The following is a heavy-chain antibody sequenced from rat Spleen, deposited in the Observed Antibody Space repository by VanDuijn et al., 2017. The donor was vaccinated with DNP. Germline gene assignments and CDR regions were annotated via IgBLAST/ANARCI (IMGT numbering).Heavy chain of an antibody. J-gene: IGHJ2*01. V-gene: IGHV5-22*01. D-gene: IGHD4-3*01. CDR2: IRYDGGSI. CDR1: GFTFSDYY. Sequence: EVQLVESGGGLVQPGRSLKLPCAASGFTFSDYYMAWVRQAPTKGLEWVAYIRYDGGSIYYGDSVKGRFAISRDNAKSTLYLQMNSLRSEDMATYYCVRWNSGHFDYWGQGVMVTVSS. CDR3: VRWNSGHFDY.